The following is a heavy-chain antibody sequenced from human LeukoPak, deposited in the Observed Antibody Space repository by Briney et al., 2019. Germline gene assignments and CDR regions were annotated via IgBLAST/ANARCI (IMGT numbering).Heavy chain of an antibody. V-gene: IGHV1-69*05. D-gene: IGHD3-22*01. J-gene: IGHJ6*03. CDR3: ARDRYYDSSGSGPYYYYYMDV. CDR2: IIPIFGTA. CDR1: GGTFSSYA. Sequence: GASVKVSCKASGGTFSSYAISWVRQAPGQGLEWMGGIIPIFGTANYAQKFQGRVTITTDESTSTAYMELSSLRSEDTAVYYCARDRYYDSSGSGPYYYYYMDVWGKGTTVTVSS.